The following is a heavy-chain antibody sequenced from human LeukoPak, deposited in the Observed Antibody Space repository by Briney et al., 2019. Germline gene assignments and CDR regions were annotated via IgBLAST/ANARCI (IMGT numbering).Heavy chain of an antibody. D-gene: IGHD6-19*01. J-gene: IGHJ6*03. CDR3: AKGSKAVLFTRDHYMDV. Sequence: GGSLRLSCAASGFTFSNYGMSWVRQAPGKGLEWVSAISGSGGSTYYADSVKGRFTISRDNSKNTLYLQMNSLRAEDTAVYFCAKGSKAVLFTRDHYMDVWGKGTTVTISS. V-gene: IGHV3-23*01. CDR2: ISGSGGST. CDR1: GFTFSNYG.